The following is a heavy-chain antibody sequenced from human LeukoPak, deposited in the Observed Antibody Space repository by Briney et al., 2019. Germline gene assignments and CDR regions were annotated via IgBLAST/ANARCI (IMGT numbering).Heavy chain of an antibody. CDR2: IYHSGST. CDR1: GGSISSGGYS. V-gene: IGHV4-30-2*01. Sequence: SQTLSLTCAVSGGSISSGGYSWSCIRQPPGKGLEWIGYIYHSGSTYYNPSLKSRVTISVDRSKNQFSLKLSSVTAADTAVYYCARQHGSSSWYPYFDYWGQGTLVTVSS. D-gene: IGHD6-13*01. J-gene: IGHJ4*02. CDR3: ARQHGSSSWYPYFDY.